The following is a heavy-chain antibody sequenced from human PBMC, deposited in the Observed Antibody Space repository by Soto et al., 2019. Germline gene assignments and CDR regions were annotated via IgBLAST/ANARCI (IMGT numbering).Heavy chain of an antibody. J-gene: IGHJ6*03. Sequence: SLRLSCAASGFTFSSYGMHWVRQAPGKGLEWVAVISYDGSNKYYADSVKGRFTISRDNSKNTLYLQMNSLRAEDTAVYYCARDGLLSFGEVLKVHYIDVWGKGTTVTVSS. D-gene: IGHD3-10*01. CDR1: GFTFSSYG. V-gene: IGHV3-30*03. CDR2: ISYDGSNK. CDR3: ARDGLLSFGEVLKVHYIDV.